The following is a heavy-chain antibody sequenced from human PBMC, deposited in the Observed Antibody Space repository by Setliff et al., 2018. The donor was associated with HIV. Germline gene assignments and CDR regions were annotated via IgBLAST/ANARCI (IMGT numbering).Heavy chain of an antibody. CDR1: GGSITRTPYY. V-gene: IGHV4-39*01. CDR3: ARLSGGMVPNY. CDR2: IHHSGTA. Sequence: PSETLSLTCTVSGGSITRTPYYWGWIRQPPGKGLEWIGSIHHSGTAYDNPSLKSRVTISVDPSKNQTLLRLSSVTAADTAVYYCARLSGGMVPNYWGQGTLVTVSS. D-gene: IGHD3-10*01. J-gene: IGHJ4*02.